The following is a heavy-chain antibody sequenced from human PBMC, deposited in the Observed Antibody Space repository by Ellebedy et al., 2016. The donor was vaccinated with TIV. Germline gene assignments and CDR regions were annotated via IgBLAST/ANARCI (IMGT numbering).Heavy chain of an antibody. CDR2: INPNSGGT. D-gene: IGHD3-10*01. CDR3: ARDLAGYYYGSGSHNWFDP. J-gene: IGHJ5*02. CDR1: GYTFTGYY. V-gene: IGHV1-2*04. Sequence: ASVKVSXXASGYTFTGYYMDWVRQAPGQGLEWMGWINPNSGGTNYAQKFQGWVTMTRDTSISTAYMELSRLRSDDTAVYYCARDLAGYYYGSGSHNWFDPWGQGTLVTVSS.